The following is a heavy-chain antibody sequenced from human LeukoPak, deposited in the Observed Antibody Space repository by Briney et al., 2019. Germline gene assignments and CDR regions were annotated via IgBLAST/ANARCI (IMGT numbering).Heavy chain of an antibody. CDR1: GGSFSGYY. CDR2: INHSGST. V-gene: IGHV4-34*01. J-gene: IGHJ6*03. D-gene: IGHD6-6*01. Sequence: SETLSLTCAVHGGSFSGYYWSWIRQPPGKGLEWIGEINHSGSTNYNPSLKSRVTISVDTSKNQFSLKLSSVTAADTAVYYCARFRRDSSSSLYYYYYMDVWGKGTTVTVSS. CDR3: ARFRRDSSSSLYYYYYMDV.